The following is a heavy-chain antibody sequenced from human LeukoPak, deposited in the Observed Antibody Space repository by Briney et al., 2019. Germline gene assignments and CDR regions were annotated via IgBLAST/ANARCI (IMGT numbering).Heavy chain of an antibody. Sequence: ASVKVSCKVSGYTLNELSMHWVRQAPGKGLEWMGGFDPEYGETIYAQKFQGRVAMTEDTSTDTAYMELSSLRSEDTAVYYCARDTPWIQLWLYADGMDVWGQGTTVTVSS. V-gene: IGHV1-24*01. CDR2: FDPEYGET. J-gene: IGHJ6*02. CDR1: GYTLNELS. CDR3: ARDTPWIQLWLYADGMDV. D-gene: IGHD5-18*01.